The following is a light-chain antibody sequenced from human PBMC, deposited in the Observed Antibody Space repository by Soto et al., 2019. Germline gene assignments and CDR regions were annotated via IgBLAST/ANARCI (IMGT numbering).Light chain of an antibody. CDR3: QQYGSSIT. Sequence: EVLMTQSPATLSVSPGERVTLSCRASQSVRSNLAWYQQKPGQSPRLLIYGASTRATGIPARFSGSGSGTDFTLTISRLEPEDFAVFYCQQYGSSITFGQGTRLEIK. CDR1: QSVRSN. J-gene: IGKJ5*01. V-gene: IGKV3-15*01. CDR2: GAS.